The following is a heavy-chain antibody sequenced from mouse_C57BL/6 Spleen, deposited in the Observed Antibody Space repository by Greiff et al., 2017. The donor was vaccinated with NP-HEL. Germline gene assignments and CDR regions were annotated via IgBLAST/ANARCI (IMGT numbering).Heavy chain of an antibody. CDR1: GYTFTSYW. Sequence: VQLQQPGAELVMPGASVKLSCKASGYTFTSYWMHWVKQRPGQGLEWIGEIDPSDSYTNYNQKFKGKSTLTVDKSSSTAYMQLSSLTSEDSAVYYCAREGEAAQAPAWFAYWGQGTLVTVSA. CDR2: IDPSDSYT. V-gene: IGHV1-69*01. D-gene: IGHD3-2*02. J-gene: IGHJ3*01. CDR3: AREGEAAQAPAWFAY.